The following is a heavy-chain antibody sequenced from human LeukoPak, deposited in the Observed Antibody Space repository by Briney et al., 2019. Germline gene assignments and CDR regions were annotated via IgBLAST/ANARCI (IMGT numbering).Heavy chain of an antibody. CDR1: GYSISSGYY. CDR3: AKDAGSMVRGVTKFDY. CDR2: IYHSGST. Sequence: SETLSLTCTVSGYSISSGYYWGWIRQPPGKGLEWIGIIYHSGSTYYNPSLKSRVTISVDTSKNQFSLKLSSVTAADTAVYYCAKDAGSMVRGVTKFDYWGQGTLVTVSS. D-gene: IGHD3-10*01. V-gene: IGHV4-38-2*02. J-gene: IGHJ4*02.